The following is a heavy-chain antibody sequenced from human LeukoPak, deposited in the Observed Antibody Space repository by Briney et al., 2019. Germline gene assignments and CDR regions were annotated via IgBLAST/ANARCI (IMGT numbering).Heavy chain of an antibody. Sequence: SVKVSCKASGGTFSSYAISWVRQAPGQGLEWMGGIIPIFGTANYAQKFQGRVTITADESTSTAYMELSSLRSEDTAVYYCATSPGWFGEFYYYGMDVWGQGTTVIVSS. CDR1: GGTFSSYA. V-gene: IGHV1-69*01. CDR2: IIPIFGTA. D-gene: IGHD3-10*01. J-gene: IGHJ6*02. CDR3: ATSPGWFGEFYYYGMDV.